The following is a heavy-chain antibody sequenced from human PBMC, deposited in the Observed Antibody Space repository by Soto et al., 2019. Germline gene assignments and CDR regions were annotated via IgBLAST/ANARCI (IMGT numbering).Heavy chain of an antibody. CDR1: GFTFSSYS. CDR2: ISSSTSYI. J-gene: IGHJ6*02. D-gene: IGHD3-22*01. V-gene: IGHV3-21*01. Sequence: EVQLVESGGGLVKPGGSLRLSCAASGFTFSSYSMNWVRQAPGKGLEWVSSISSSTSYIYYADSVKGRFTISRDNAKKSLNLRINSPRSADTVVYYWARVGDYYDRYYYYGIDVWGQGTTVTVSS. CDR3: ARVGDYYDRYYYYGIDV.